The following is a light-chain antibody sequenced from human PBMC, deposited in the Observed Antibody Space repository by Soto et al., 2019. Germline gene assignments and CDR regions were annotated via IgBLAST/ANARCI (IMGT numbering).Light chain of an antibody. CDR1: QTITTY. J-gene: IGKJ1*01. V-gene: IGKV1-39*01. Sequence: DIQMTQSPSSLSASVGDRVTITCRASQTITTYLNWYQVKPGKAPKLLIYAASNLQSGVPSRFSGSWSETDFTLTINSLQPEDFATYYCQQSYSYLWTFDQGTKV. CDR3: QQSYSYLWT. CDR2: AAS.